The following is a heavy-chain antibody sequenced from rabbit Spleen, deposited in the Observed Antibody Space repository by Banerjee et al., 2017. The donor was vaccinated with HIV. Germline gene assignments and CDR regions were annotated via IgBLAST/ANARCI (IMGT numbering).Heavy chain of an antibody. CDR2: MYAGSSGST. CDR3: ARDVGTSFSTYGMDL. V-gene: IGHV1S40*01. D-gene: IGHD8-1*01. CDR1: GFSFNSGYD. Sequence: QSLEESGGGLVKPGASLTLTCKASGFSFNSGYDMCWVRQAPGKGLEWIACMYAGSSGSTYSATWAKGRFTISKTSSTTVTLQMTSLTAADTATYFCARDVGTSFSTYGMDLWGPGTL. J-gene: IGHJ6*01.